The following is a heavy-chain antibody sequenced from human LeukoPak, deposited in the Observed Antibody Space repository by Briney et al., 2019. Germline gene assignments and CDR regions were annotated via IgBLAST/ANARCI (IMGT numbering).Heavy chain of an antibody. CDR1: GFTFSHYA. J-gene: IGHJ6*04. CDR3: SKRRGDV. V-gene: IGHV3-23*01. Sequence: PGGSLRLSCVVSGFTFSHYAMTWVRQAPGKGLEWVSSISNSGDDTDYADSVKGRFTVSRDNSENSLYLQMSSLGVEDTAVYYCSKRRGDVWGKGTTVTVSS. CDR2: ISNSGDDT.